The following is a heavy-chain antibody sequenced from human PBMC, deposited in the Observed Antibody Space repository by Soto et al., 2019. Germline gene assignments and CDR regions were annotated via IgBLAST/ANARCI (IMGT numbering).Heavy chain of an antibody. Sequence: SETLPLTCTVSVGSITGYYLSWIRQCPGKGLEWISCSYYSGATKYNPSLKSRVTISLDASKGRFSLSLTSATAADTATYYCARGQHSSLWRGVKYYLDHWGQGAQATVPS. CDR3: ARGQHSSLWRGVKYYLDH. CDR2: SYYSGAT. CDR1: VGSITGYY. J-gene: IGHJ4*02. V-gene: IGHV4-59*01. D-gene: IGHD3-3*01.